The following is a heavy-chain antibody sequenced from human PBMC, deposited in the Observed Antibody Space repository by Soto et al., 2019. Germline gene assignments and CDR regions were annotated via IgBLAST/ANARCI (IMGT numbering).Heavy chain of an antibody. Sequence: PSETLSLTCAVSGYSISSSNWWGWIRQPPGKGLEWIGYIYHSGSTYYNPSLKSRVTISVDKSKNQFSLKLSSVTDADTAVYYCARGERQQQRDYWGQGTLVTVSS. V-gene: IGHV4-28*03. CDR2: IYHSGST. CDR3: ARGERQQQRDY. D-gene: IGHD6-13*01. CDR1: GYSISSSNW. J-gene: IGHJ4*02.